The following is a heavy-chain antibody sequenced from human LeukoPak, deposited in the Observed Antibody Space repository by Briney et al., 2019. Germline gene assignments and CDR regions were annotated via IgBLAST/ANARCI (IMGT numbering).Heavy chain of an antibody. D-gene: IGHD3-10*01. CDR1: GVSFSRHW. Sequence: PGGSLRLSCAASGVSFSRHWMSWARQAPGKGLEWVANRKQDGSEKYYVDSVKGRFTICRDNAQNSLHLQMNSLGAEHTAVYYCARAPRRGVMVVWGKGTTVSVSS. CDR2: RKQDGSEK. J-gene: IGHJ6*03. CDR3: ARAPRRGVMVV. V-gene: IGHV3-7*01.